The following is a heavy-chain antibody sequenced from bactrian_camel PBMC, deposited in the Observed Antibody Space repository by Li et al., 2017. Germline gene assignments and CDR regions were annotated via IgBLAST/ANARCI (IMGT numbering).Heavy chain of an antibody. Sequence: HVQLVESGGGSVQAGGSLRLSCAASGITRGSYCMGWIRQTPGKEREGVAAIYTGGVSTYYADSVKGRVTISQDNAKNTLYLQMNSLKPEDTGVYVCAADRRSPSYCRGGYLADFAYKGQGTQVTVS. J-gene: IGHJ6*01. V-gene: IGHV3S1*01. CDR3: AADRRSPSYCRGGYLADFAY. CDR1: GITRGSYC. CDR2: IYTGGVST. D-gene: IGHD2*01.